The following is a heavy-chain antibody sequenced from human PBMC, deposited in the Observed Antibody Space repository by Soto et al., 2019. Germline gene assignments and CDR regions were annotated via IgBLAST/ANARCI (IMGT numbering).Heavy chain of an antibody. D-gene: IGHD2-2*01. CDR1: GDSVSSSSYY. CDR3: ASEVSSTKGMDV. Sequence: ETLSLTCTVSGDSVSSSSYYWGWIRQPPGRGLEWIASVYYTGNSFYNPSLKSRVALSVDISKNQFSLRLRSLTASDTAVYYCASEVSSTKGMDVWGQGTTVTVSS. CDR2: VYYTGNS. V-gene: IGHV4-39*01. J-gene: IGHJ6*02.